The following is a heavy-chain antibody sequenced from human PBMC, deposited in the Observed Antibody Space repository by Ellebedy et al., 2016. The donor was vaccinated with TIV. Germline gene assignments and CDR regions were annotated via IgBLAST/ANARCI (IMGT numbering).Heavy chain of an antibody. CDR3: ARSHLGAPRPSPMDV. J-gene: IGHJ6*02. V-gene: IGHV4-4*07. CDR2: IYASGST. Sequence: SETLSLTXTVSGGSIGSYYWSWIRQPAGRGLEWIGRIYASGSTTYNPPLERRLTISVDTPKNHFSLRLSSVTAADTALYFCARSHLGAPRPSPMDVWGQGTTVTVSS. D-gene: IGHD6-6*01. CDR1: GGSIGSYY.